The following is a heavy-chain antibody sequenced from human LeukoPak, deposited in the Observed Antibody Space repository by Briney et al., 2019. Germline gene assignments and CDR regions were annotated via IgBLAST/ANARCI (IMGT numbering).Heavy chain of an antibody. Sequence: PSETLSLTCAVYGGSFSGYYWSWIRQPPGKGLEWIGEINHSGSTNYNPSLKSRVTISVDTSKNQLSLKLSSVTAADTAVYYCARGSWGSSGWYRHWGQGTLVTVSS. CDR2: INHSGST. J-gene: IGHJ4*02. CDR3: ARGSWGSSGWYRH. V-gene: IGHV4-34*01. CDR1: GGSFSGYY. D-gene: IGHD6-19*01.